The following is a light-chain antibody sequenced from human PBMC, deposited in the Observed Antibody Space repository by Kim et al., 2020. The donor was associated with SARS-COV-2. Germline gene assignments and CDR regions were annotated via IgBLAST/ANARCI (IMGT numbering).Light chain of an antibody. CDR1: KSDVGGYNY. CDR2: DVS. J-gene: IGLJ2*01. Sequence: GQSITISCTGTKSDVGGYNYVSWYQQHPGKAPKLMIDDVSNRPSGVSNRFSGSKSGNTASLTISGLQAEDEADYYCSSYTTSNTLLFGGGTKVTVL. V-gene: IGLV2-14*03. CDR3: SSYTTSNTLL.